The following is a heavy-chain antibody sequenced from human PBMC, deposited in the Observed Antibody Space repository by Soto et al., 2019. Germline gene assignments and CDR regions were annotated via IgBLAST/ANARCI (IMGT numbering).Heavy chain of an antibody. V-gene: IGHV2-70*01. CDR3: ARLTYSTGTSNSFYYGMDV. Sequence: GSGPTLVNPTQTLTLTCTFSGFSLSTNGMCVSWFRQSPGKALEWLALIDWDDDKYYSTSLKTRLTISKDTSKNQVVLTMTNMDPVDTATFYCARLTYSTGTSNSFYYGMDVWGQGTTVTVSS. CDR2: IDWDDDK. D-gene: IGHD1-7*01. J-gene: IGHJ6*02. CDR1: GFSLSTNGMC.